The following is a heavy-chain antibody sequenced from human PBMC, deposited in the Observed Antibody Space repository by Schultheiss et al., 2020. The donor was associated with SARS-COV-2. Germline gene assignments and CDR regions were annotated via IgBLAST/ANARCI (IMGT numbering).Heavy chain of an antibody. D-gene: IGHD3-22*01. Sequence: GGSLRLSCAASGFTFSTYEMNWVRQAPGKGLEWVSSISSSSSYIYYADSVKGRFTISRDNAKNSLYLQMNSLRAEDTAVYYCATDGFYDSSGYQAPWGQGTMVTVSS. CDR1: GFTFSTYE. J-gene: IGHJ3*01. CDR2: ISSSSSYI. V-gene: IGHV3-21*01. CDR3: ATDGFYDSSGYQAP.